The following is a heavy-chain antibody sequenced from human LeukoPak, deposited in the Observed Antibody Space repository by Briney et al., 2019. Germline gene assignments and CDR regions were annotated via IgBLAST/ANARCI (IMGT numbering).Heavy chain of an antibody. Sequence: SETLSLTCTVSGDSISTTTYNWGWIRQPPGKGLEWIGSIYYTGITYYNPSLKSRVTMSVDTSENQFSLNLNSVTAADTAVYYCASGFRYCSGGSCYPGVNWFDPWGQGTLVTVSS. CDR2: IYYTGIT. J-gene: IGHJ5*02. V-gene: IGHV4-39*01. CDR3: ASGFRYCSGGSCYPGVNWFDP. CDR1: GDSISTTTYN. D-gene: IGHD2-15*01.